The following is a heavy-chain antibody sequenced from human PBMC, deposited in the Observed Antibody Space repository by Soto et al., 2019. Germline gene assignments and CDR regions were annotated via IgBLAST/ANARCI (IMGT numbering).Heavy chain of an antibody. CDR1: GGTFYTYT. V-gene: IGHV1-69*15. J-gene: IGHJ4*02. CDR3: ARIPRYSFPTSDDLDS. Sequence: VKVSCKASGGTFYTYTFSWVRQAPGQGLEWMGSITPIYPTTNYAEKFQGRLTVTADGSTNTAYMELNSLTSEDTAVYYCARIPRYSFPTSDDLDSWGQGTLVTVSS. D-gene: IGHD5-18*01. CDR2: ITPIYPTT.